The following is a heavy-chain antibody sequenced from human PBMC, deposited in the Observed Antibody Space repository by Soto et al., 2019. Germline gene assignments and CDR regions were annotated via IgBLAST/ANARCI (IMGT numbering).Heavy chain of an antibody. V-gene: IGHV3-23*01. CDR2: LSGGGGST. CDR1: GFNFRNYA. Sequence: QPGGSLRLSCAASGFNFRNYAMGWVRQAPGKGLEWVSALSGGGGSTYYVDSVKGRFTISRDNSKNTLYLQMNSLRAEDTAVYYCAKDAFWTGYYPIEYWGQGTLVTVSS. D-gene: IGHD3-3*01. CDR3: AKDAFWTGYYPIEY. J-gene: IGHJ4*02.